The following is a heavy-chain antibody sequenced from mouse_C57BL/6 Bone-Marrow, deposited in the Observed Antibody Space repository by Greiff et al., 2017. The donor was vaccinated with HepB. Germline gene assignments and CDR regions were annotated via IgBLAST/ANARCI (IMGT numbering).Heavy chain of an antibody. J-gene: IGHJ3*01. CDR1: GFTFSDYY. D-gene: IGHD1-1*01. CDR2: ISNGGGST. Sequence: EVQLVESGGGLVQPGGSLKLSCAASGFTFSDYYMYWVRQTPEKRLEWVAYISNGGGSTYYPDTVKGRFTISRDNAKNTLYLQMSRLKSEDTAMYYCASPYYYGSSWFAYWRQGTLVTVSA. V-gene: IGHV5-12*01. CDR3: ASPYYYGSSWFAY.